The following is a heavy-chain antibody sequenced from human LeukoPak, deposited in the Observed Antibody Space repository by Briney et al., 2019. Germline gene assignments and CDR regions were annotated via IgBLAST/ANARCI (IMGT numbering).Heavy chain of an antibody. CDR1: GGSFSGYY. Sequence: KPSETLSLTCAVYGGSFSGYYWSWIRQPPGKGLEWIGEINHSGSTNYNPSLKSRVTISVDTSKNQFSLKLSSVTAADTTVYYCARAPITIFRVVIYYYYGMDVWGQGTTVTVSS. CDR3: ARAPITIFRVVIYYYYGMDV. V-gene: IGHV4-34*01. D-gene: IGHD3-3*01. J-gene: IGHJ6*02. CDR2: INHSGST.